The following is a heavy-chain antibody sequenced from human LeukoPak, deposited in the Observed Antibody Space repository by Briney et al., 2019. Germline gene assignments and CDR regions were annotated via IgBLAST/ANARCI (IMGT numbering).Heavy chain of an antibody. J-gene: IGHJ4*02. Sequence: PGGSLRLSCAASGFTFSSYAMSWVRQAPGKGLEWVGRIKSKTDGGTTDYAAPVKGRFTISRDDSKNTLYLQMNSLKTEDTAVYYCTTRRLRVTAGLIGYWGQGTLVTVSS. CDR2: IKSKTDGGTT. CDR3: TTRRLRVTAGLIGY. V-gene: IGHV3-15*01. CDR1: GFTFSSYA. D-gene: IGHD2-21*02.